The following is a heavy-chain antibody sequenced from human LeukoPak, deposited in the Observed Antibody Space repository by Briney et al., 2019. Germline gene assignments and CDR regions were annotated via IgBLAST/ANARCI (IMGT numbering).Heavy chain of an antibody. CDR2: ISGSGDST. Sequence: GGSLRLSCAASGFTFSSYAMSWVRQAPGKGLEWVSAISGSGDSTYYADSVKGRFTISRDNSKNTLYLQMNSLRAEDTAVYYCAKHSSGWYVGPENWFDPWGQGTLVTVSS. J-gene: IGHJ5*02. D-gene: IGHD6-19*01. CDR1: GFTFSSYA. CDR3: AKHSSGWYVGPENWFDP. V-gene: IGHV3-23*01.